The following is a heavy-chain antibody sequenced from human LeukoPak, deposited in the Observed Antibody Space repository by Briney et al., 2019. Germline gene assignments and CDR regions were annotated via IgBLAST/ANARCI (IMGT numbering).Heavy chain of an antibody. CDR3: ARKVAVAMDLDY. D-gene: IGHD5-18*01. CDR1: GFTFKNYG. V-gene: IGHV3-23*01. J-gene: IGHJ4*02. Sequence: GGSLRLSCAASGFTFKNYGMTWARQVPGKGLEWVSSITGSGGSTKYADSVNGRFTISRDNSKNTLSLQMTGLRVEDTAVYYCARKVAVAMDLDYWGQGALVTVSS. CDR2: ITGSGGST.